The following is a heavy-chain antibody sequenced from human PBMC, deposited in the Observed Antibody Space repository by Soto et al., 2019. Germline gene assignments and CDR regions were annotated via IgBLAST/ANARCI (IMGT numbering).Heavy chain of an antibody. Sequence: SETLSLTCTVSGGSISSSSYYWGWIRQPPGKGLEWIGSIYYSGSTYYNPSLKSRVTISVDTSKNQFSLKLSSVTAADTAVYYCARVPLEVLRFLEWFPHRLDPWGQGTLVTVSS. CDR1: GGSISSSSYY. V-gene: IGHV4-39*01. D-gene: IGHD3-3*01. J-gene: IGHJ5*02. CDR2: IYYSGST. CDR3: ARVPLEVLRFLEWFPHRLDP.